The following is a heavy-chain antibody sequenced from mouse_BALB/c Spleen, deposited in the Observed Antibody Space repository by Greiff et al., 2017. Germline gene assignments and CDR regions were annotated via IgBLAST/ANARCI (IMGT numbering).Heavy chain of an antibody. J-gene: IGHJ3*01. CDR2: IDPENGNT. V-gene: IGHV14-1*02. CDR3: AGSGDCDRGAWFAY. D-gene: IGHD3-1*01. Sequence: EVKLMESGAELVRPGALVKLSCKASGFNIKDYYMHWVKQRPEQGLEWIGWIDPENGNTIYDPKFQGKASITADTSSNTAYLQLSSLTSEDTAVYYCAGSGDCDRGAWFAYWGQGTLVTVSA. CDR1: GFNIKDYY.